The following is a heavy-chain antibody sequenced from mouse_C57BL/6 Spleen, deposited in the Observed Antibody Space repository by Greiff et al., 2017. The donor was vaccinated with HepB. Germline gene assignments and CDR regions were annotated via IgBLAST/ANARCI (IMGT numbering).Heavy chain of an antibody. V-gene: IGHV5-4*03. CDR1: GFTFSSYA. CDR3: ARVITTVVATPWYFDV. J-gene: IGHJ1*03. D-gene: IGHD1-1*01. CDR2: ISDGGSYT. Sequence: EVKLVESGGGLVKPGGSLKLSCAASGFTFSSYAMSWVRQTPEKRLEWVATISDGGSYTYYPDNVKGRFTISRDNAKNNLYLQMSHLKSEDTAMYYCARVITTVVATPWYFDVWGTGTTVTVSS.